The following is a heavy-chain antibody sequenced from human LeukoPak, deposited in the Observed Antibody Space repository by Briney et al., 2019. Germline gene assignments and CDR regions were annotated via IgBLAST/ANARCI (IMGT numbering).Heavy chain of an antibody. J-gene: IGHJ3*02. CDR1: GGSFSGYY. CDR3: ARHRKRSGGYFGSGHDGFDI. Sequence: SETLSLTCAVYGGSFSGYYWSWLRQPPGKGLEWIGEINHSGSTNYIPSLESRVTLSVDTSKNQFSLNLTSVSAADTAVYYCARHRKRSGGYFGSGHDGFDIWGQGTMVTVSS. V-gene: IGHV4-34*01. D-gene: IGHD3-22*01. CDR2: INHSGST.